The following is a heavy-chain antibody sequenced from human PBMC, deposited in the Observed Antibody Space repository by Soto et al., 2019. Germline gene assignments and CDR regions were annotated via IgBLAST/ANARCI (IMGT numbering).Heavy chain of an antibody. CDR1: GDSVSSNSAA. J-gene: IGHJ5*02. CDR2: TYYRSKWYN. V-gene: IGHV6-1*01. CDR3: ARDLGGRSAATGPRDNWFDP. Sequence: SQTLSLTCAISGDSVSSNSAAWNWIRQSPSRGLEWLGRTYYRSKWYNDYAVSVKSRITINPDTSKNQFSLQLNSVTPEDTAVYYCARDLGGRSAATGPRDNWFDPWGQGTRVTVSS. D-gene: IGHD2-15*01.